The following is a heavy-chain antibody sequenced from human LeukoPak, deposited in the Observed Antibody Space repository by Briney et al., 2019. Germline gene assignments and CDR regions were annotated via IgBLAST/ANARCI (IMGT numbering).Heavy chain of an antibody. CDR2: MYYTGSS. CDR1: GGSISTYF. J-gene: IGHJ6*03. V-gene: IGHV4-59*01. Sequence: SETLSLTCSVSGGSISTYFWTWIRQAPGKGLDWIGYMYYTGSSNYNPSLQSRVAISIDTYKNEFSLKLTSVTPADTAVYYCARGGYRSYYYVDVWGKGTTVIVSS. D-gene: IGHD3-16*02. CDR3: ARGGYRSYYYVDV.